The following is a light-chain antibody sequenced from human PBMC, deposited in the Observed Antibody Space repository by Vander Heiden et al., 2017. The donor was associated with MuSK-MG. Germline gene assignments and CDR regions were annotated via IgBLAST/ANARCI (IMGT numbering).Light chain of an antibody. J-gene: IGKJ3*01. V-gene: IGKV1-39*01. CDR1: QSISTY. CDR3: QENYSTLFT. CDR2: GIS. Sequence: DIQMTQSPSSLSASVGDRVTITCRTSQSISTYLNWYQQKPGKAPKLLIYGISNLQGGVPSRFSGSGSGTDFTLTIRSLQPEDFETYYCQENYSTLFTFGPGTKVDVK.